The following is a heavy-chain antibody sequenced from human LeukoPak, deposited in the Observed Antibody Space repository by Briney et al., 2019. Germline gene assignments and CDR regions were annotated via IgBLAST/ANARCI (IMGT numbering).Heavy chain of an antibody. D-gene: IGHD1-26*01. V-gene: IGHV4-59*01. CDR3: ARESGEKTHDY. Sequence: SETLSLTCAVYGGSFSGYYWSWIRQPPGKGLEWIGYIYYSGSTNHNPSLKSRVTISVDTSKNQFSLKLSSVTAADTAVYYCARESGEKTHDYWGQGTLVTVSS. J-gene: IGHJ4*02. CDR2: IYYSGST. CDR1: GGSFSGYY.